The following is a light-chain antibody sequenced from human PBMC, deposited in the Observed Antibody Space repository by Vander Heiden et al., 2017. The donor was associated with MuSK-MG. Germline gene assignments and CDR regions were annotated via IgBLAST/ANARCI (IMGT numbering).Light chain of an antibody. CDR2: GVS. V-gene: IGKV3D-15*01. J-gene: IGKJ2*01. CDR1: QSVSNN. Sequence: IVLTQSPATLSVSPGEGATLSCRASQSVSNNLAWYQHKPGQAPRLLIYGVSTRDTGIPAKFSGSGSGTEFTLTISSLQSEDFAVYYCQQYNNWPPYTFGQGTKLEIK. CDR3: QQYNNWPPYT.